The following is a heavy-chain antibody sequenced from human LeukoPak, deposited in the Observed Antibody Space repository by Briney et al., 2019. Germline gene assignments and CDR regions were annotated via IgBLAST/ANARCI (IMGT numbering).Heavy chain of an antibody. CDR1: GYTFTSYG. CDR2: ISAYNGNT. D-gene: IGHD3-10*01. V-gene: IGHV1-18*01. CDR3: ARDLSMVRGVRPYYFDY. Sequence: ASVKVSCKASGYTFTSYGISWVRQAPGQGLEWMGWISAYNGNTNYAQKLQGRVTMTTDTSTSTAYMEPRSLRSDDTAVYYCARDLSMVRGVRPYYFDYWGQGTLVTVSS. J-gene: IGHJ4*02.